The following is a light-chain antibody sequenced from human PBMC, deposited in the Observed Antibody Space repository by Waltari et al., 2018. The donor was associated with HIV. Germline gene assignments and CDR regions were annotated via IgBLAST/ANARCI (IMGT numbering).Light chain of an antibody. Sequence: SSDLTQDPSVSVALGQTVRITCQGDSLRSYYASWYQHKPGQAPVVVFFGRNNRPSGIPDRFSGSSAVNTASLTITGAHAEDYADYYFHSRDSSVFHVFFGVVTKVTVL. V-gene: IGLV3-19*01. CDR2: GRN. J-gene: IGLJ2*01. CDR1: SLRSYY. CDR3: HSRDSSVFHVF.